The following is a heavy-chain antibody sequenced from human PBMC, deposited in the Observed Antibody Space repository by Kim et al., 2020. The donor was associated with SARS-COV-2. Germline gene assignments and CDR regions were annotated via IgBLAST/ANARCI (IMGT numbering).Heavy chain of an antibody. V-gene: IGHV4-31*03. CDR2: IYYSGST. J-gene: IGHJ4*02. D-gene: IGHD3-10*01. CDR3: ARESRAMVRGVGDY. Sequence: SETLSLTCTVSGGSISSGGYYWSWIRQHPGKGLEWIGYIYYSGSTYYNPSLKSRVTISVDTSKNQFSLKLSSVTAADTAVYYCARESRAMVRGVGDYWGQGTLVTVSS. CDR1: GGSISSGGYY.